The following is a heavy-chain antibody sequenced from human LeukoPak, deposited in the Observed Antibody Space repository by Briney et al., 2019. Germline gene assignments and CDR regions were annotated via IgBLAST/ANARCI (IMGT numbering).Heavy chain of an antibody. J-gene: IGHJ4*02. CDR3: ARTMSYGLLVDY. CDR2: IYYSGST. CDR1: GGSISSYY. V-gene: IGHV4-59*01. D-gene: IGHD1-26*01. Sequence: SETLSLTCTVSGGSISSYYWSWIRQPPGKGLEWIGYIYYSGSTNYSPSLKSRVTISVDTSKNQFSLKLSSVTAADTAVYYCARTMSYGLLVDYWGQGTLVTVSS.